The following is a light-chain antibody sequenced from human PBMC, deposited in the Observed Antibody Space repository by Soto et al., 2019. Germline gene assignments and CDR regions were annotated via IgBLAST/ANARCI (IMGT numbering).Light chain of an antibody. Sequence: QSVLIQSASVSGSPGQSITISCTGTSSDVGVYNYLSWYQQRPGKAPKLLIYEVSNRPSGVSYRFSGSKSGNTASLTISTLQAEDEADYYCSSYTTFSTVVFGGGTKVTVL. CDR2: EVS. J-gene: IGLJ2*01. CDR3: SSYTTFSTVV. V-gene: IGLV2-14*01. CDR1: SSDVGVYNY.